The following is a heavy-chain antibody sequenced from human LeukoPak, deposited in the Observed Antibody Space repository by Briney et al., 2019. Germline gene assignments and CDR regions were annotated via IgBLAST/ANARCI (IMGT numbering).Heavy chain of an antibody. CDR2: IYTSGST. D-gene: IGHD3-9*01. CDR3: ARAGRYYDILTGYPSFDP. V-gene: IGHV4-61*02. Sequence: SETLSLTCTVSGGSISSGSYYWSWIRQPAGKGLEWIRRIYTSGSTNYNPSLKSRVTISVDTSKNQFSLKLSSVTAADTAVYYCARAGRYYDILTGYPSFDPWGQGTLVTVSS. J-gene: IGHJ5*02. CDR1: GGSISSGSYY.